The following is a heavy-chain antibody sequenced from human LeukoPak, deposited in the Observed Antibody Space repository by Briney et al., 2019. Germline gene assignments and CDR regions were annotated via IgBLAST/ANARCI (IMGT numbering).Heavy chain of an antibody. V-gene: IGHV3-20*01. J-gene: IGHJ6*03. Sequence: GGSLRLSCAASGFTFDDYGMSWVRQAPGKGLEWVSGINWNGGSTGYADSVKGRFTISRDNAKNSLYLQMNSLRAEDTALYHCARRSGYYDSSGYYGYYMAVWGKGTTVTVSS. D-gene: IGHD3-22*01. CDR1: GFTFDDYG. CDR2: INWNGGST. CDR3: ARRSGYYDSSGYYGYYMAV.